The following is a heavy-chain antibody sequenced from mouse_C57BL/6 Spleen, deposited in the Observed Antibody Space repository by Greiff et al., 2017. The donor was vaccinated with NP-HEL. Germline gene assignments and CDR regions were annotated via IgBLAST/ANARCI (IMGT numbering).Heavy chain of an antibody. CDR2: IDPETGGT. CDR3: TRCPGYYGRYFDY. CDR1: GYTFTDYE. Sequence: QVQLQQSGAELVRPGASVTLSCKASGYTFTDYEMHWVKQTPVHGLEWIGAIDPETGGTAYNQKFKGKAILTADKSSSTAYMELRSLTSEDSAVYYCTRCPGYYGRYFDYWGQGTTLTVSS. D-gene: IGHD1-2*01. J-gene: IGHJ2*01. V-gene: IGHV1-15*01.